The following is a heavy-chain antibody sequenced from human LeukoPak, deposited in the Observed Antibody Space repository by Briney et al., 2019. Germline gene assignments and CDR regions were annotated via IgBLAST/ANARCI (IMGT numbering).Heavy chain of an antibody. V-gene: IGHV1-8*03. CDR1: GYTFTGYD. D-gene: IGHD6-19*01. J-gene: IGHJ6*03. CDR2: MNPNSGNT. CDR3: ARGLVGGWYEEDYYYYMDV. Sequence: ASVKVSCKASGYTFTGYDINWVRQATGQGLEWMGWMNPNSGNTGYAQKFQGRVTITRNTSISTAYMELSSLRSEDTAVYYCARGLVGGWYEEDYYYYMDVWGKGTTVTVSS.